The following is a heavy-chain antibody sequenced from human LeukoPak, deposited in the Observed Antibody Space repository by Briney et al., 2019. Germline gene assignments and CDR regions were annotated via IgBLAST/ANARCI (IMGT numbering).Heavy chain of an antibody. Sequence: GGSLRLSCAASGFTYSSYWMSWVRQAPGKGLEGVANIKQDGSETYYVDSVKGRFTISRDNAKDSLFLQMNSLRAEDTAVYYCARDGWNTYDKDYWGQGTLVTVSS. CDR3: ARDGWNTYDKDY. CDR2: IKQDGSET. V-gene: IGHV3-7*01. D-gene: IGHD3-22*01. CDR1: GFTYSSYW. J-gene: IGHJ4*02.